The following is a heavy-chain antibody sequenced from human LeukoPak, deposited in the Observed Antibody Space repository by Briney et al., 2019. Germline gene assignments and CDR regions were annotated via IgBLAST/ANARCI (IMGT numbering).Heavy chain of an antibody. D-gene: IGHD1-14*01. J-gene: IGHJ6*02. CDR1: GGSISSYY. CDR2: IYYSGST. Sequence: SETLSLTCTVSGGSISSYYWSWIRQPPGKGLEWIGYIYYSGSTNYNPSLKSRVTISVDTSKNQFSLKLSSVTAADTAVYYCARGVPYRRYNYYYYGMDVWGQGTTVTVSS. CDR3: ARGVPYRRYNYYYYGMDV. V-gene: IGHV4-59*01.